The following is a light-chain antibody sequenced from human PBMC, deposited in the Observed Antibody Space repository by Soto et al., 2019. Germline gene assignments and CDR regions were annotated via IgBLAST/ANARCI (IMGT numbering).Light chain of an antibody. CDR1: QSISSW. Sequence: DIPMTQSPSTLSASVGDRVTITCRASQSISSWLAWYQQKPGKAPKLLIKKASTLESGVPSRFSGSGSGTAFTLTISSLQPDDFATYYCQLYDSYSYTFGQGTKLEIK. J-gene: IGKJ2*01. V-gene: IGKV1-5*03. CDR3: QLYDSYSYT. CDR2: KAS.